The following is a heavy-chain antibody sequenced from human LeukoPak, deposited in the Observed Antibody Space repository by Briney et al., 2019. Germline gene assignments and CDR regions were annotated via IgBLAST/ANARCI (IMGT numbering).Heavy chain of an antibody. D-gene: IGHD6-13*01. CDR3: ARDPYSSSWPNWFDP. Sequence: PGRSLRLSCAASGLTFSSYAMHWVRQAPGKGLEWVAVISYDGSNKYYADSVKGRFTISRDNSKNTLYLQMNSLRAEDTAVYYCARDPYSSSWPNWFDPWGQGTLVTVSS. V-gene: IGHV3-30*04. J-gene: IGHJ5*02. CDR2: ISYDGSNK. CDR1: GLTFSSYA.